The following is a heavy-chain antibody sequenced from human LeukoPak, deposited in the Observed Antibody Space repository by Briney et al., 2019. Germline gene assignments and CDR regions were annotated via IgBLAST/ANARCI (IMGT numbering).Heavy chain of an antibody. CDR1: GGAISTYY. V-gene: IGHV4-59*08. CDR3: ARAKAPTYGYHFDP. CDR2: ISYATT. D-gene: IGHD5-18*01. Sequence: PSETLSLTCSVSGGAISTYYWNWIRQTPGQGLEWIGLISYATTNYNPSLKSRVPISGDTSKNQISLELTSVTAADTAVYFCARAKAPTYGYHFDPWGQGTQVLVSS. J-gene: IGHJ5*02.